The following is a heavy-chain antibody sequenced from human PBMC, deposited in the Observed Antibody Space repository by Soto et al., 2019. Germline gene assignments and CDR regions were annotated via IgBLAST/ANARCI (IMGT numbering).Heavy chain of an antibody. CDR2: ISSDGSNQ. CDR1: GFTFSSYG. Sequence: QVQLVESGGGVVQPGRSLRLSCAASGFTFSSYGIHWVRQAPGKGLEWVAVISSDGSNQYYADSLKGRFTISRDNSKNTLYLQMDSLRAEDTAVDYCAKEGIQLWSAFDYWGQGTLVTVSS. CDR3: AKEGIQLWSAFDY. J-gene: IGHJ4*02. D-gene: IGHD5-18*01. V-gene: IGHV3-30*18.